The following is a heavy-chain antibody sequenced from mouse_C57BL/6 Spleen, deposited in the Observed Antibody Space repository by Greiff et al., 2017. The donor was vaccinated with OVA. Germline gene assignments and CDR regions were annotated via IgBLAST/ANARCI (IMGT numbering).Heavy chain of an antibody. CDR1: GYTFTSYW. V-gene: IGHV1-74*01. CDR3: APTGTYFDV. CDR2: IHPSDSDT. D-gene: IGHD4-1*02. Sequence: VQLQQPGAELVKPGASVKVSCKASGYTFTSYWMHWVKQRPGQGLEWIGRIHPSDSDTNSNQKLTGKATLTVDKSSSTAYMQRSSLTSEDSAVYYCAPTGTYFDVWGTGTTVTVSS. J-gene: IGHJ1*03.